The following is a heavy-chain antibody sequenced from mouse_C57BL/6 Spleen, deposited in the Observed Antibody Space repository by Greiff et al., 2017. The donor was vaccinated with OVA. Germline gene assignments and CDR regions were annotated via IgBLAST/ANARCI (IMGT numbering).Heavy chain of an antibody. V-gene: IGHV1-82*01. CDR1: GYAFSSSW. CDR2: IYPGDGDT. Sequence: QVQLQQSGPELVKPGASVKISCKASGYAFSSSWMNWVKQRPGKGLEWIGRIYPGDGDTNYNGKFKGKATLTADKSSSTAYMQLSSLTSADSAVYFCARERTTVQAMDYWGQGTSVTVSS. D-gene: IGHD1-1*01. CDR3: ARERTTVQAMDY. J-gene: IGHJ4*01.